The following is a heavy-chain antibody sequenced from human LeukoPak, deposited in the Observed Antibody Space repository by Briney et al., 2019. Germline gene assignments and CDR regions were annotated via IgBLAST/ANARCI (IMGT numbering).Heavy chain of an antibody. CDR2: IYYSGST. V-gene: IGHV4-39*01. Sequence: SETLSLTCTVSGGSISSSSYYWGWIRQPPGKGLEWIGSIYYSGSTYYNPSLKSRVTISVDTSKNQFSLKLSSVTVADTAVYYCARVLRPGPNWFDPWGQGTLVTVSS. CDR3: ARVLRPGPNWFDP. J-gene: IGHJ5*02. D-gene: IGHD4/OR15-4a*01. CDR1: GGSISSSSYY.